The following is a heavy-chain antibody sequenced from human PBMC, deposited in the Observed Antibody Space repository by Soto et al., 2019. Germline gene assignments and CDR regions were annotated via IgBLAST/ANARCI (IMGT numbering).Heavy chain of an antibody. J-gene: IGHJ4*02. CDR2: ISAYNGNT. V-gene: IGHV1-18*04. Sequence: GASVKVSCKASGYTFTSYGINWVRQAPGQGLEWMGWISAYNGNTNYAQKLQGRVTMTTDTSTSTAYMELRSLRSDDTAVYYCARDSPSPYYYDSSGYGLFDHWGQGTLVTVSS. D-gene: IGHD3-22*01. CDR3: ARDSPSPYYYDSSGYGLFDH. CDR1: GYTFTSYG.